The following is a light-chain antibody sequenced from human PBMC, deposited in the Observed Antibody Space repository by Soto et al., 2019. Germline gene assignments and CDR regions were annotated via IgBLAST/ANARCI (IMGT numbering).Light chain of an antibody. CDR2: KAS. CDR3: QQYDSIPYT. Sequence: DIQMTQSPSTLSASVRDRVTITCRASQTINSWLAWYQQRPGKAPRLLIYKASTSESGVPSRFSGSGSGTDFTLTISTLQPDDFATYYCQQYDSIPYTFGQGTKLDIK. J-gene: IGKJ2*01. CDR1: QTINSW. V-gene: IGKV1-5*03.